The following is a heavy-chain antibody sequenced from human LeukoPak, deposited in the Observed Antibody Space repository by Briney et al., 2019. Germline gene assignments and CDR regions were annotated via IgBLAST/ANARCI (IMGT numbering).Heavy chain of an antibody. V-gene: IGHV3-73*01. CDR2: IRSKGNSYAT. D-gene: IGHD2-21*02. Sequence: GGSLKLSCAASGFTFSDSAMHWVRQASGKGLEWVGHIRSKGNSYATAYAASVKGRFTISRDDSKNTAYLQMHSLNTEDTAVYYCTRLVGDWGHEPWGQGTLVTVSS. CDR3: TRLVGDWGHEP. CDR1: GFTFSDSA. J-gene: IGHJ5*02.